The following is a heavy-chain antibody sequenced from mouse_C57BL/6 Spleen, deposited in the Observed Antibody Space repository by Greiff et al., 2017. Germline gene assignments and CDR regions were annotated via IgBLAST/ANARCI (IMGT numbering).Heavy chain of an antibody. J-gene: IGHJ3*01. CDR2: IDPSDSET. D-gene: IGHD2-3*01. Sequence: VQLQQPGAELVRPGSSVKLSCKASGYTFTSYWMHWVKQRPIQGLEWIGNIDPSDSETHYNQKFKDKATLTVDKSSSTAYMQLSGLTSEDSAVYYCARGDGYSFAYWGQGTLVTVSA. CDR1: GYTFTSYW. V-gene: IGHV1-52*01. CDR3: ARGDGYSFAY.